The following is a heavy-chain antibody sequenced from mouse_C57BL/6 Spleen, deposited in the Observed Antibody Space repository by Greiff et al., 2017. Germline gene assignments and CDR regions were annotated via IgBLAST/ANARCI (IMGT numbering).Heavy chain of an antibody. CDR2: IDPSDSYT. V-gene: IGHV1-69*01. CDR1: GYTFTSYW. CDR3: ARWGVVATQGYYFDD. Sequence: QVQLQQPGAELVMPGASVKLSCKASGYTFTSYWMHWVKQRPGQGLEWIGEIDPSDSYTNYNQKFKGKSTLTVDKSSSTAYMQLSSLTSEDSAVYYCARWGVVATQGYYFDDWGQGTTLTVSS. D-gene: IGHD1-1*01. J-gene: IGHJ2*01.